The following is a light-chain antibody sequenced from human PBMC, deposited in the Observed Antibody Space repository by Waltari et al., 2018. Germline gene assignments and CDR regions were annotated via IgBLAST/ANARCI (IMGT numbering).Light chain of an antibody. CDR3: QQRKNWPVT. Sequence: ETVLTQSPATLSLSPGARATLSCRASQSVQNNLAWYQQRPGQAPRLLIYDTYARASGIPARFSGGGSDTDFTLTISSLEPEDFAVYYCQQRKNWPVTFGGGTKVDIK. V-gene: IGKV3-11*01. J-gene: IGKJ4*01. CDR1: QSVQNN. CDR2: DTY.